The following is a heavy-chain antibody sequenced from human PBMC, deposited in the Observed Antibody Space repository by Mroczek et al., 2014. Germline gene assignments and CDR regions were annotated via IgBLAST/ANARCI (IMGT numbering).Heavy chain of an antibody. V-gene: IGHV3-30-3*01. CDR3: ARVPXILKPTTSLSTRWGFDY. CDR2: ISYDGSNK. J-gene: IGHJ4*02. Sequence: ESGGGVVQPGRSLRLSCAASGFTFSSYAMHWVRQAPGKGLEWVAVISYDGSNKYYADSVKGRFTISRDNSKNTLYLQMNSLRAEDTAVYYCARVPXILKPTTSLSTRWGFDYWGQGTPGPPSPQ. D-gene: IGHD3-16*01. CDR1: GFTFSSYA.